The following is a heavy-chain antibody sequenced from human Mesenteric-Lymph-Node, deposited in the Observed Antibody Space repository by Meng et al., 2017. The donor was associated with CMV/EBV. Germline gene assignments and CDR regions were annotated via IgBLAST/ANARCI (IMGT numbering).Heavy chain of an antibody. CDR3: ARASGEDWFDP. CDR1: GYTFAAYY. Sequence: ASVKVSCKASGYTFAAYYIHWVRQAPGQGLEWMGWISAYNGNTNYAQKLQGRVTMTTDTSTSTAYMELRSLRSDDTAVYYCARASGEDWFDPWGQGTLVTVSS. CDR2: ISAYNGNT. D-gene: IGHD2-15*01. J-gene: IGHJ5*02. V-gene: IGHV1-18*04.